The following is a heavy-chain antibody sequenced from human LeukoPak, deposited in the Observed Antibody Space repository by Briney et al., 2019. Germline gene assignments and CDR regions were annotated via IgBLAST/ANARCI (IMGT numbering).Heavy chain of an antibody. Sequence: PGGSLRLSCAASGFTFSSYGMHWVRQAPGKGLEWVAFIRYDGSNKYYADSVKGRFTISRDNSKNTLYLQMNSLRAEDTAVYYCARSHSSSSFFDYWGQGTLVTVSS. CDR3: ARSHSSSSFFDY. CDR1: GFTFSSYG. CDR2: IRYDGSNK. D-gene: IGHD6-6*01. V-gene: IGHV3-30*02. J-gene: IGHJ4*02.